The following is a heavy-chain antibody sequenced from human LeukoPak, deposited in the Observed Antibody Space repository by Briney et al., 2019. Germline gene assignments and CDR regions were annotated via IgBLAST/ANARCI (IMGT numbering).Heavy chain of an antibody. V-gene: IGHV4-59*01. D-gene: IGHD6-19*01. CDR3: ARATRQWLVRGLGY. CDR2: IYYSGST. CDR1: GGSISSYY. Sequence: SETLSLTCTVSGGSISSYYWSWIRQPPGKGLEWIGYIYYSGSTNYNPSLKSRVTISVDTSKNQFSLKLSSVTAADTAVYYCARATRQWLVRGLGYWGQGTLVTVSS. J-gene: IGHJ4*02.